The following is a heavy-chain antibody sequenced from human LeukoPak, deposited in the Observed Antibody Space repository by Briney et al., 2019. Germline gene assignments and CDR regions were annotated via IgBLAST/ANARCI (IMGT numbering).Heavy chain of an antibody. CDR2: ISGSGGST. Sequence: PGGSLRLSCAASGFTFSSYGMSWVRQAPGKGLEWVSAISGSGGSTYYADSVKGRFTISRDNSKNTLYLQIYTLTADDTAIYYCAKATGNLGNWGQGTQVTVSS. D-gene: IGHD1-1*01. CDR1: GFTFSSYG. CDR3: AKATGNLGN. J-gene: IGHJ4*02. V-gene: IGHV3-23*01.